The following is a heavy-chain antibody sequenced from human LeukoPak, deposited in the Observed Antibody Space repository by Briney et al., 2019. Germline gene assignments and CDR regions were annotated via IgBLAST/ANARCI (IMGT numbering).Heavy chain of an antibody. V-gene: IGHV3-74*01. J-gene: IGHJ3*01. D-gene: IGHD2-8*01. Sequence: EGSLRLSCAASGFTFSSYWMHWVRQAPGKGLVWVSRINSDGSSTSYADSVKGRFTISRDNAKNTLYLQMNSLRAEDTAVYYCARVQGHPPNGLDVWGQGTMVTVSS. CDR2: INSDGSST. CDR1: GFTFSSYW. CDR3: ARVQGHPPNGLDV.